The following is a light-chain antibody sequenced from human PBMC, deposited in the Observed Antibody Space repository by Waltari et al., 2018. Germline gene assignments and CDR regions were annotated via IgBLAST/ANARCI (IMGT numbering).Light chain of an antibody. V-gene: IGKV3-15*01. J-gene: IGKJ5*01. CDR1: RTSNSN. Sequence: IVMTQSPDTLSVSPGEPATLSCRASRTSNSNLSWYHPKPGQPPRHLNHAASTRAPGVPARFGGSGSGTEFTLTISNLQSEDFAVYYCQQYSNWPPITFGQGTRREIK. CDR2: AAS. CDR3: QQYSNWPPIT.